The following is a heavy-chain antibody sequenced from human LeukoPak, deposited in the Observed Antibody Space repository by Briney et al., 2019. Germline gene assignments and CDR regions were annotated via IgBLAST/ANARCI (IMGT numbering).Heavy chain of an antibody. CDR1: GSTFNDYA. CDR3: AKHRGTITSLLVLGVPGPAHLFDW. J-gene: IGHJ4*02. CDR2: INHIGISK. Sequence: GGSLRLSCAASGSTFNDYAMTWVRHAPGKGLEWVASINHIGISKYYADSVKGRFTISRDNFRSTLYLEMNSLKVEDTATSYCAKHRGTITSLLVLGVPGPAHLFDWWGQGALVTVSS. D-gene: IGHD5-12*01. V-gene: IGHV3-23*01.